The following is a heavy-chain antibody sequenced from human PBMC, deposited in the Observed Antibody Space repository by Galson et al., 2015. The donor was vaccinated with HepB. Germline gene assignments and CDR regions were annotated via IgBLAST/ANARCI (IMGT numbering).Heavy chain of an antibody. V-gene: IGHV1-69*04. CDR1: FSSYA. J-gene: IGHJ6*02. CDR3: ARVCSGGSCYFNAYYGMDV. CDR2: IIPILGIA. Sequence: FSSYAISWVRQAPGQGLEWMGRIIPILGIANYAQEFQGRVTITADKSTSTAYMELSSLRSEDTAVYYCARVCSGGSCYFNAYYGMDVWGQGTTVTVSS. D-gene: IGHD2-15*01.